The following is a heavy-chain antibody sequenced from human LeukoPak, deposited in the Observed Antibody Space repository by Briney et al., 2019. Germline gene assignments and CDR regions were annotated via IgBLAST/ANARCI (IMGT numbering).Heavy chain of an antibody. V-gene: IGHV1-69*05. D-gene: IGHD3-3*01. J-gene: IGHJ5*02. CDR3: ARDNRDRITIFGVVPNWFDP. CDR2: IIPIFGTA. Sequence: SVTVSCKASGGTFSSYAISWVRQAPGQGLEWMGGIIPIFGTANYAQKFQGRVTITTDESTSTAYMELSSLRSADTAVYYCARDNRDRITIFGVVPNWFDPWGQGTLVTVSS. CDR1: GGTFSSYA.